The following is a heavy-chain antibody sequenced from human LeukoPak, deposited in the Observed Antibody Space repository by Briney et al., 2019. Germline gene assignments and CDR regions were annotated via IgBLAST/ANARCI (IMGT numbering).Heavy chain of an antibody. CDR1: GFTVSSNY. V-gene: IGHV3-53*04. J-gene: IGHJ6*02. CDR3: ARGGSGSYYNSVYYYYGMDV. CDR2: IYSGGST. Sequence: GGSLRLSCAASGFTVSSNYMSWVRQAPGKGLVWVSVIYSGGSTYYADSVKGRFTISRHNSKNTLYLQMNSLRAEDTAVYYCARGGSGSYYNSVYYYYGMDVWGQGTTVTVSS. D-gene: IGHD3-10*01.